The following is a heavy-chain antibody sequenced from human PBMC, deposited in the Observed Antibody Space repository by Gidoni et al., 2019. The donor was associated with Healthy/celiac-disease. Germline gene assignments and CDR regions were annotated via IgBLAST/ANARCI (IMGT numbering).Heavy chain of an antibody. CDR3: TTDWNSSGHY. CDR1: GCTFSNAW. Sequence: EVQLVESGGGLVKPGGSRRLSWAASGCTFSNAWMSWVRQAPGKGLEWVGRIKSKTDGGTTDYAAPVKGRFTISRDDSKNTLYLQMNSLKTEDTAVYYCTTDWNSSGHYWGQGTLVTVSS. V-gene: IGHV3-15*01. CDR2: IKSKTDGGTT. D-gene: IGHD6-19*01. J-gene: IGHJ4*02.